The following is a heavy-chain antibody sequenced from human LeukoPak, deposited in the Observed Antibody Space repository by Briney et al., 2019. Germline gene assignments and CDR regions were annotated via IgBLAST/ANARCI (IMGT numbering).Heavy chain of an antibody. CDR2: IYTSGST. CDR1: GVSISSYY. J-gene: IGHJ4*02. D-gene: IGHD3-10*01. V-gene: IGHV4-4*07. CDR3: ARDLGSGSYQGLDY. Sequence: PSETLSLTCTVSGVSISSYYWSWIRQPAGKGLEWIGRIYTSGSTNYYPSLKSRVTISVDKSKSQVSLKLSSVTAADTAVYYCARDLGSGSYQGLDYWGQGTLVTVSS.